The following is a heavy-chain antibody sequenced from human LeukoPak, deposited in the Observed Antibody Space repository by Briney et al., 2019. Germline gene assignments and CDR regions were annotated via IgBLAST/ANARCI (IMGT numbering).Heavy chain of an antibody. D-gene: IGHD3-3*01. CDR1: GFSFSNYG. CDR3: AKEHDLWHEEGNWFDP. J-gene: IGHJ5*02. Sequence: GGSLRLSCAASGFSFSNYGMTWVRQAPGKGLEWVSAINDDTPYYADSVQGRFTVSRDNSKNTLYLQLNSLRAEDTAIYYCAKEHDLWHEEGNWFDPWGQGTLVTVSS. CDR2: INDDTP. V-gene: IGHV3-23*01.